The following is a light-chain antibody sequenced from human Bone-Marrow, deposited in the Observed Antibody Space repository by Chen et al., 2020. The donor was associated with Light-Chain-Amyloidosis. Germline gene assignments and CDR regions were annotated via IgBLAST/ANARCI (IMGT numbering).Light chain of an antibody. J-gene: IGLJ1*01. CDR3: SSYTITNTLV. CDR1: SSDVGGGNH. V-gene: IGLV2-14*01. Sequence: QSALTQPASVSGSPGQSITISCTGTSSDVGGGNHVSWYQQHPDKAPKLMIYEVTNRPSWFPDRFSGSKSDNTASLTISGLQTEDEADYFCSSYTITNTLVFGSGTRVTVL. CDR2: EVT.